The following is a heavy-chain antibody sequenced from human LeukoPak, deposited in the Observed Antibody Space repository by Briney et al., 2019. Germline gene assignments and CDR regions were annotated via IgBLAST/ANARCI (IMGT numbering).Heavy chain of an antibody. J-gene: IGHJ4*02. CDR3: ARAPPGGYYDSSGYYYVSGPLYYFDY. CDR2: IYYSGST. CDR1: GGSISSYY. Sequence: SETLSLTCTVSGGSISSYYWSWIRQPPGKGLEWIGYIYYSGSTNYNPSLKSRVTISVDTSKNQSSLKLSSVTAADTAVYYCARAPPGGYYDSSGYYYVSGPLYYFDYWGQGTLVTVSS. V-gene: IGHV4-59*01. D-gene: IGHD3-22*01.